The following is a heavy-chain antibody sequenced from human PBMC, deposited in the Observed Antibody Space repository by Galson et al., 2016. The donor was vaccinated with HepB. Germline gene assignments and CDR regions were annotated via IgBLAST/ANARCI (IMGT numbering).Heavy chain of an antibody. CDR3: ARGNRNYDFWSGYYSAY. J-gene: IGHJ4*02. CDR1: GFTFSSYS. D-gene: IGHD3-3*01. CDR2: ISSSSSTI. V-gene: IGHV3-48*02. Sequence: SLRLSCAASGFTFSSYSMNWVRQAPGKGLEWVSYISSSSSTIYYADSVKGRFTISRDNAKNSPYLQMNSLRDEDTAVYYCARGNRNYDFWSGYYSAYWGQGTLVTVSS.